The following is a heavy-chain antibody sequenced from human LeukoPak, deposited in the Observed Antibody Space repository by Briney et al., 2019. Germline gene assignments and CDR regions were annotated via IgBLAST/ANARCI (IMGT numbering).Heavy chain of an antibody. D-gene: IGHD5-24*01. CDR2: INPSSGGT. CDR3: ARAVATIDY. J-gene: IGHJ4*02. CDR1: GCTFTGYY. Sequence: ASVKVSCKASGCTFTGYYMHWMRQAPGQGLEWMGWINPSSGGTNYAQKFQGRVTMTRGTSISTAYMEMSRLRSDDTAVYYCARAVATIDYWGQGTLVTVSS. V-gene: IGHV1-2*02.